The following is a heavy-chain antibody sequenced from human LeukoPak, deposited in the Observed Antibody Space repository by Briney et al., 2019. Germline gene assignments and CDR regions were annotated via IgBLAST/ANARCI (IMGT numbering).Heavy chain of an antibody. CDR3: ARGGNSGYDVGTFDH. V-gene: IGHV4-34*01. D-gene: IGHD5-12*01. Sequence: SETLSLTCAVYGGSFSGYYWSWIRQPPGKGLEWIGEINHSGSTNYNPSLKSRVTISVDTSKNQFSLKLSSVTAADTAVYYCARGGNSGYDVGTFDHWGQGTLVTVSS. J-gene: IGHJ4*02. CDR1: GGSFSGYY. CDR2: INHSGST.